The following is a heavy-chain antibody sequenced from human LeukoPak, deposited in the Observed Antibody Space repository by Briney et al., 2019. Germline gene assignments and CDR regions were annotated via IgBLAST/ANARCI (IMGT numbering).Heavy chain of an antibody. J-gene: IGHJ6*02. V-gene: IGHV1-8*01. Sequence: ASVKVSCKASGYTFTSYDINWVRQATGQGLEWMGWMNPNSGNTGYAQKFQGRVTMTRNTSISTAYMELSSLRSEDTAVYYCARVGRYSSSWYPSYYYYGMDVWGQGTTVTVSS. CDR1: GYTFTSYD. CDR3: ARVGRYSSSWYPSYYYYGMDV. CDR2: MNPNSGNT. D-gene: IGHD6-13*01.